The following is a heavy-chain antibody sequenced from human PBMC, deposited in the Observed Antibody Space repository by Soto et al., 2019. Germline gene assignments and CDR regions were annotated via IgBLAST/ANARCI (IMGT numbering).Heavy chain of an antibody. V-gene: IGHV1-69*13. J-gene: IGHJ4*02. CDR2: IIPIFGTA. CDR1: GGTFSSYA. Sequence: ASVKVSCKASGGTFSSYAISWVRQAPGQGLEWMGGIIPIFGTANYAQKFQGRVTITADESTSTAYMELSSLRSEDTAVYYCARAACTNGVCYHFDYWGQGTLVTVSS. CDR3: ARAACTNGVCYHFDY. D-gene: IGHD2-8*01.